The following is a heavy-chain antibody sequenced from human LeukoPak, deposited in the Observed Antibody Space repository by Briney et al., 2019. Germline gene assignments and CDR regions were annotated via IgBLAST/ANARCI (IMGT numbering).Heavy chain of an antibody. D-gene: IGHD2-2*01. V-gene: IGHV3-11*06. CDR3: ARGGGGQPADY. Sequence: GSLRLSCAASGFTFSDYHMSWIRQAPGKGLEWVSYISRSNRYTNYADSVKGRFTISRDNAKNSLYLQMNSLRAEDTAVYYCARGGGGQPADYWGQGTLVTVSS. CDR2: ISRSNRYT. CDR1: GFTFSDYH. J-gene: IGHJ4*02.